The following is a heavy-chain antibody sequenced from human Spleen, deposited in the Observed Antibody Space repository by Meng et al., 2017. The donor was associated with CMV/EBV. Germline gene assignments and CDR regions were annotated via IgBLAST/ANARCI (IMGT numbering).Heavy chain of an antibody. CDR2: IYFSGST. D-gene: IGHD4-11*01. V-gene: IGHV4-39*07. CDR3: ATLYSNSIYFDY. J-gene: IGHJ4*02. Sequence: SETLSLTCTVSGASITASEYYWAWIRQPPGKGLEFVGTIYFSGSTHYNPSLATRVTMSQDSSKNQFSVRLTSVTAADTAMYYCATLYSNSIYFDYWDQGTLVTVSS. CDR1: GASITASEYY.